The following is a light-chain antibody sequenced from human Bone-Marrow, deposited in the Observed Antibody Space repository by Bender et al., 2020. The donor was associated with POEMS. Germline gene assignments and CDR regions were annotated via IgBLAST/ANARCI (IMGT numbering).Light chain of an antibody. V-gene: IGLV2-23*02. Sequence: QSALTQPASVSGSPGQSITISCTGTSYDLGSYNRVSWYQQPPGTAPKLMIYEVRKRPSGVSTRFSGSKSGNTASLTISGLQAEDEADYYCCSYGNGRTPFGGGTKLTVL. J-gene: IGLJ3*02. CDR1: SYDLGSYNR. CDR3: CSYGNGRTP. CDR2: EVR.